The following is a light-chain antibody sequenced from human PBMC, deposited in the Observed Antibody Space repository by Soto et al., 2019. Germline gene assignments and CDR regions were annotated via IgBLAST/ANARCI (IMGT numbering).Light chain of an antibody. CDR2: GAS. CDR1: QSVSSSY. CDR3: QQYGSSLWT. V-gene: IGKV3-20*01. J-gene: IGKJ1*01. Sequence: EIVLTQSPGTLSLSPGERATLSCRASQSVSSSYLAWYQQQPDQAPRLLIDGASSRATGIPDRFSGSGSGTDFTLTINRLEHVDFAVYYCQQYGSSLWTFGPGTKVEIK.